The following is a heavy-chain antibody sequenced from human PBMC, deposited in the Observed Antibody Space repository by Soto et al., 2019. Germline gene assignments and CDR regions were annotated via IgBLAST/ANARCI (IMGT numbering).Heavy chain of an antibody. D-gene: IGHD6-13*01. V-gene: IGHV1-69*13. CDR1: GGTFSSYA. Sequence: GASVKVSCKASGGTFSSYAISWVRQAPGQGLEWMGGIIPIFGTANYAQKFQGRVTITADESTSTAYMELSSLRSEDTAVYYCARRPSIAAAPGWFDPWGQGTLVTVSS. CDR2: IIPIFGTA. J-gene: IGHJ5*02. CDR3: ARRPSIAAAPGWFDP.